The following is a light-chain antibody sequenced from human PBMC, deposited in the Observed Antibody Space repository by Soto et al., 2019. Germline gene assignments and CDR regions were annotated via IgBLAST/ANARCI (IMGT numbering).Light chain of an antibody. CDR3: QVWDTSSDQGV. CDR1: NIGTKS. Sequence: SYELTQPPSVSVAPGQTASLTCGGNNIGTKSVHWYQQKPGQAPVLVIYDVTDRPSGIPERFSGFRSGNTATLTISRVEAGDEADYYCQVWDTSSDQGVFGPGTKVTVL. J-gene: IGLJ1*01. CDR2: DVT. V-gene: IGLV3-21*02.